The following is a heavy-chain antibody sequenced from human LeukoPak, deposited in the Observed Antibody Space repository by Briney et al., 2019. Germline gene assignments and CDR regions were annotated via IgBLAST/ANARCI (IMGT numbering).Heavy chain of an antibody. Sequence: PGGSLRLSCAASGFTFSSYSMSWVRQAPGKGLEWVSSISSSSSYIYYADSVKGRFTISRDNAKNSLYLQMNSLRAEDTALYYCAKAPRGYSYIDYWGQGTLVTVSS. V-gene: IGHV3-21*04. CDR1: GFTFSSYS. J-gene: IGHJ4*02. D-gene: IGHD5-18*01. CDR2: ISSSSSYI. CDR3: AKAPRGYSYIDY.